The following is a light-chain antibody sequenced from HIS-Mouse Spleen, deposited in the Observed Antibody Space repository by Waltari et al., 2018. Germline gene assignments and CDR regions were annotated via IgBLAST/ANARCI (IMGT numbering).Light chain of an antibody. V-gene: IGLV3-10*01. CDR2: EDS. CDR3: YSTDSSGNWV. J-gene: IGLJ3*02. Sequence: SYELTQPPSVSVSPGQTARITCSGDALPKKYAYWYQQKSGQAPVLVLYEDSKRPSGIPERFSGHSSGTMATLTISGAQVEDEADYYCYSTDSSGNWVFGGGTKLTVL. CDR1: ALPKKY.